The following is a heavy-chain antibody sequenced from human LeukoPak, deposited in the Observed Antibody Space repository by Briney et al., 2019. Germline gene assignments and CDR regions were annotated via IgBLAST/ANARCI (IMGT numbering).Heavy chain of an antibody. CDR2: ISYDGSNK. CDR1: GFTFSSYA. J-gene: IGHJ6*02. V-gene: IGHV3-30-3*01. Sequence: GRSLRLSCAASGFTFSSYAMHWVRQAPGKGLEWVAVISYDGSNKYYADSVKGRFTISRDNSKNTLYLQMNSLRAEDTAVYYCARPQGLTYQLAFDYYYGMDVWGQGTTVTVSS. D-gene: IGHD2-2*01. CDR3: ARPQGLTYQLAFDYYYGMDV.